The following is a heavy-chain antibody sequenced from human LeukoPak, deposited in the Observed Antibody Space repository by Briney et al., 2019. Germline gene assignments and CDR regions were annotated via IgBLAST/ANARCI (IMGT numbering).Heavy chain of an antibody. CDR3: ARGGEWLVHYNFDY. D-gene: IGHD6-19*01. Sequence: GGSLRLSCAASGFTFSSYAMHWVRQAPGKGLEYVSAISSNGGSTYYANSVKGRFTISRDNSKNTLYLQMGSLRAEDMVVYYCARGGEWLVHYNFDYWGQGTLVTVSS. CDR1: GFTFSSYA. J-gene: IGHJ4*02. CDR2: ISSNGGST. V-gene: IGHV3-64*01.